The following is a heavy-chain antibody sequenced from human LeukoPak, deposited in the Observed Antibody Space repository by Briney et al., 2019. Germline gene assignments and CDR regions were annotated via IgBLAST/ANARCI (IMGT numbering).Heavy chain of an antibody. D-gene: IGHD1-26*01. CDR3: AKDRLVGAID. Sequence: PGGSLRLSCVASGFTFTSYAMSWVRQAPEKGLEWVSTISSSGVKTNYVDSVKGRFTISRDNSKDTLYLQMNNLRAEDTAVYYCAKDRLVGAIDWGQGALVTVSS. V-gene: IGHV3-23*01. CDR1: GFTFTSYA. CDR2: ISSSGVKT. J-gene: IGHJ4*02.